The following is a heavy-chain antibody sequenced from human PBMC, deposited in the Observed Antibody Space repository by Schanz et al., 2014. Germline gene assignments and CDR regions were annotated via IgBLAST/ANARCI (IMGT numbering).Heavy chain of an antibody. CDR2: VHPGGST. CDR1: GFIVRSNY. J-gene: IGHJ4*01. Sequence: EVQLVESGGGLVKPGGSLRLSCAVSGFIVRSNYMTWVRQAPGKGLEWVSFVHPGGSTYYPDSVKGRFTISRDSSKNTLYLQMNSLRPEDTAIYYCAKNQYDDVDLSSFYFDFWGHGTLVNDSS. D-gene: IGHD3-10*02. CDR3: AKNQYDDVDLSSFYFDF. V-gene: IGHV3-66*01.